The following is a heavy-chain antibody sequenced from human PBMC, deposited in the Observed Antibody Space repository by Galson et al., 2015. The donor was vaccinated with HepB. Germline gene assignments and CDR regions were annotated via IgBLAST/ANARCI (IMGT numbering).Heavy chain of an antibody. J-gene: IGHJ5*02. D-gene: IGHD1-26*01. CDR2: ISAYNGNT. CDR1: GYTFTSYG. CDR3: ARDKRVTNARKNGIVGSETPRRDNWFDP. V-gene: IGHV1-18*04. Sequence: QSGAEVKKPGASVKVSCKASGYTFTSYGISWVRQAPGQGLEWMGWISAYNGNTNYAQKLQGRVTMTTDTSTSTAYMELRSLRSDDTAMYYCARDKRVTNARKNGIVGSETPRRDNWFDPWGQGTLVTVSS.